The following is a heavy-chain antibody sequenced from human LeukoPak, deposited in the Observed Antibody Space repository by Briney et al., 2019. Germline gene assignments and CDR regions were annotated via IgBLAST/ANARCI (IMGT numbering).Heavy chain of an antibody. D-gene: IGHD2-2*01. Sequence: GGSLRLSCAASGFTFSSYSMNWVRQAPGKGREWVSSISSSSSYIYYADSVKGRFTISRDNSKNTLYLQMNSLRPEDTAVYYCANICTSTSCYPALDAFDFWGQGTMVTVSS. J-gene: IGHJ3*01. CDR1: GFTFSSYS. CDR2: ISSSSSYI. V-gene: IGHV3-21*01. CDR3: ANICTSTSCYPALDAFDF.